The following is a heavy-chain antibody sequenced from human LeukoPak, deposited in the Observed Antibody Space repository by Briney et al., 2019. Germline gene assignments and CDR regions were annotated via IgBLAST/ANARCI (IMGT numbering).Heavy chain of an antibody. CDR3: AKDSQVVVSDY. V-gene: IGHV3-23*01. CDR1: GFTFSTYA. CDR2: ISGSGGST. D-gene: IGHD2-15*01. Sequence: PGGSLRLSCAASGFTFSTYAVNWVRQAPGKGLEWVSAISGSGGSTYYADSVKGRFTISRDNSKNTLYLEMSSLRAEDTAVYYCAKDSQVVVSDYWGQGTLVTVSS. J-gene: IGHJ4*02.